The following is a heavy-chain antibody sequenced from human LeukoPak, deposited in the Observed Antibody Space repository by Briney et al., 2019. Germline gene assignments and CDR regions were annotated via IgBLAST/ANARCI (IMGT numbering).Heavy chain of an antibody. D-gene: IGHD1-26*01. Sequence: GASVKVSCKASGYTFTSYTIHWVRQAPGQRLEWMGWINAGNGNTKYSKELQDRVTITSDTSASKAYIARSSLISQPMTWQYCGRASYATRVWPKSRYDYYHYMDVWGKGTTVTVSS. CDR2: INAGNGNT. V-gene: IGHV1-3*03. CDR3: GRASYATRVWPKSRYDYYHYMDV. J-gene: IGHJ6*03. CDR1: GYTFTSYT.